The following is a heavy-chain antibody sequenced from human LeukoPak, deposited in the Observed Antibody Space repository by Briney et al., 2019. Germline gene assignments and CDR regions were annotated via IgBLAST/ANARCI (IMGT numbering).Heavy chain of an antibody. V-gene: IGHV4-4*07. CDR3: AKYYDFWSGYYDI. CDR1: GGSISSYY. CDR2: IYTSGT. Sequence: SETLSLTCTVSGGSISSYYWSWIRQPAGKGLEWIGRIYTSGTNYNPSLKSRVTMSIDTSKNQFSLKLSSVTAADTAVYCGAKYYDFWSGYYDICGQGTMVTVYS. J-gene: IGHJ3*02. D-gene: IGHD3-3*01.